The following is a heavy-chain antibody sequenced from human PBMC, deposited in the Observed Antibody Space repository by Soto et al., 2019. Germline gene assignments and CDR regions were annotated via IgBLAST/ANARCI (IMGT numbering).Heavy chain of an antibody. CDR3: AKDQGIVGAIKRYYFYGMDV. V-gene: IGHV3-23*01. CDR1: GFTFSSYA. Sequence: EVQLLESGGGLVQPGGSLRLSCAASGFTFSSYAMSWVRQAPGKGLEWVSAISGSGGSTYYADSVKGRFTISRDNSKNTLYLQMNSLRAEHTSVYYCAKDQGIVGAIKRYYFYGMDVWGQGTTVTVSS. D-gene: IGHD1-26*01. CDR2: ISGSGGST. J-gene: IGHJ6*02.